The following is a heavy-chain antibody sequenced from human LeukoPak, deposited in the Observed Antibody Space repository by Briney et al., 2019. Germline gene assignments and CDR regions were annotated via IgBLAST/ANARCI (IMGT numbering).Heavy chain of an antibody. CDR3: ARDEVTMKAFQH. V-gene: IGHV3-30-3*01. D-gene: IGHD3-22*01. J-gene: IGHJ1*01. CDR1: RFTFSSYA. CDR2: ISYDGSNK. Sequence: GGSLRLSCAASRFTFSSYAMHWVRQAPGKGLEWVAVISYDGSNKYYADSVKGRFTISRDNSKNTLYLQMNSLRAEDTAVYYCARDEVTMKAFQHWGQGTLVTVSS.